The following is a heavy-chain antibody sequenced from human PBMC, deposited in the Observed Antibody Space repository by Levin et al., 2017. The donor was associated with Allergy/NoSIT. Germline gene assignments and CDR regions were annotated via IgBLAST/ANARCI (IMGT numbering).Heavy chain of an antibody. J-gene: IGHJ4*02. CDR2: INWNRDKI. CDR3: AKGLNWGSPNTFDY. Sequence: SLKISCAASGFAFSTYTMNWVRQAPGKGLEWVSGINWNRDKIGYADSVRARFTISRDNAKNSLYLQMNSLGPEDTALYYCAKGLNWGSPNTFDYWGQGTLVTVSS. CDR1: GFAFSTYT. D-gene: IGHD7-27*01. V-gene: IGHV3-9*01.